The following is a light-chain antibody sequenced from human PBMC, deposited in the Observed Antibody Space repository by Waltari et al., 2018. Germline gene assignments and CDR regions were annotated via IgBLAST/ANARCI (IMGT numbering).Light chain of an antibody. V-gene: IGKV3-20*01. CDR2: HAS. CDR3: QKYESLPAT. J-gene: IGKJ1*01. Sequence: EIVLTQSPGSLSLSTGERATLSCRASQSVSKYLAWYQQKPGKEPRLLIYHASSRATGIPDRFSGSGFGTDFSLTISRLEPEDFAVYYCQKYESLPATFGQGTKVEIK. CDR1: QSVSKY.